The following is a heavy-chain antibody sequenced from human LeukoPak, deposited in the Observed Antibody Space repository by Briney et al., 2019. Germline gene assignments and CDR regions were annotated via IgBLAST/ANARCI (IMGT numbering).Heavy chain of an antibody. CDR2: INPNSGGT. CDR1: GYTFTGYC. D-gene: IGHD2-2*01. J-gene: IGHJ4*02. CDR3: ARDPQAWEVPLDS. V-gene: IGHV1-2*02. Sequence: ASVKVSCKASGYTFTGYCMHWVRQAPGQGLQWMGWINPNSGGTNYAQKFQGRVTMTRDTSISTAYMELSSLRSDDTAVYYCARDPQAWEVPLDSWGQGTLVTVSS.